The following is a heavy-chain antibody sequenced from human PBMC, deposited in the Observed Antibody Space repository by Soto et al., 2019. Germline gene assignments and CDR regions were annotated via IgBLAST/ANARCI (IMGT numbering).Heavy chain of an antibody. V-gene: IGHV3-23*01. CDR2: ISGSGGST. Sequence: EVQLLESGGGLVQPGGSLRLSCAASGFTFSSYAMSWVRQAPGKGLEWVSAISGSGGSTYYADSVKGRFTISRDNSKNTLYLQMNSLRAEDTAVYYCANVLRGGVLYYQPIDYWGQGTLVTVSS. CDR3: ANVLRGGVLYYQPIDY. D-gene: IGHD2-8*01. CDR1: GFTFSSYA. J-gene: IGHJ4*02.